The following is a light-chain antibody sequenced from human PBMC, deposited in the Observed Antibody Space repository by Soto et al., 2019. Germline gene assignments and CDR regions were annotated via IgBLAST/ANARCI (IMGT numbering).Light chain of an antibody. V-gene: IGKV3-20*01. Sequence: EIVLTQSPCTLSLSPGERATLSCRASQSVSSSYLAWYQQKPGQAPRLLIYGASSRATGIPDRFSGSGSGTDCSLTISRMEPEDLAVYYCQQYGSSPWPFGQGTKVEIK. CDR3: QQYGSSPWP. J-gene: IGKJ1*01. CDR1: QSVSSSY. CDR2: GAS.